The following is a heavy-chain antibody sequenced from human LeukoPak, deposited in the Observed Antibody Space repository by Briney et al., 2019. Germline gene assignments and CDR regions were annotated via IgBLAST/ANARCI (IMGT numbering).Heavy chain of an antibody. CDR1: GFTFSSYA. CDR2: ISYDGSNK. CDR3: ARGAAHDY. V-gene: IGHV3-30*04. Sequence: PGRSLRLSCAASGFTFSSYAMHWVRQAPGKGLEWVAVISYDGSNKYYADSVKGRFTISRDNSKNTLYLQMNSLRAEDTAVYYCARGAAHDYWGQGTLVIVSS. J-gene: IGHJ4*02. D-gene: IGHD6-25*01.